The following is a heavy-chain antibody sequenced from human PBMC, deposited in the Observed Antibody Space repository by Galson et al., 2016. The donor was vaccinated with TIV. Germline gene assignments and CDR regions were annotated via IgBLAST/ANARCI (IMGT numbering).Heavy chain of an antibody. J-gene: IGHJ5*02. V-gene: IGHV4-39*07. D-gene: IGHD3-16*01. Sequence: ETLSLTCIVSGGSIITKSYYWGWIRQPPGKGLEWIGMVYDGGNAYYNPSLKSRATLSVDTSRNQFSLKLTSVAAADTAMYYCARERTPPGPDNDSWFDPWGPGILVIVSS. CDR2: VYDGGNA. CDR3: ARERTPPGPDNDSWFDP. CDR1: GGSIITKSYY.